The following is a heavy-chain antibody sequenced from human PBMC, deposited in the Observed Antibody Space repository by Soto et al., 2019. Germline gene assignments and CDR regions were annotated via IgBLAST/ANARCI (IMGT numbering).Heavy chain of an antibody. CDR1: GFSLSTSGVG. CDR3: AHTLGYCSGGSCYSYYFDY. V-gene: IGHV2-5*02. D-gene: IGHD2-15*01. J-gene: IGHJ4*02. CDR2: IYWDDDK. Sequence: QITLKESGPPLVKPTQTLTLTCTFSGFSLSTSGVGVGWIRQPPGKALEWLALIYWDDDKRYSPSLKSRLTITKDTSNNQVVLTMTNMDPVDTATYYCAHTLGYCSGGSCYSYYFDYWGQGTLVTVSS.